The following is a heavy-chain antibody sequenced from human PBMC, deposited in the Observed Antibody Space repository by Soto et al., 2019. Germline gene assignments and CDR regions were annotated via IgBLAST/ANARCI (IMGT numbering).Heavy chain of an antibody. CDR2: IWYDGSNK. CDR1: GFTFSSYG. CDR3: ARDPESVRYNWNDVKDYYYYGMDV. J-gene: IGHJ6*02. V-gene: IGHV3-33*01. D-gene: IGHD1-1*01. Sequence: GGSLRLSCAASGFTFSSYGMHWVRQAPGKGLEWVAVIWYDGSNKYYADSVKGRFTISRDNSKNTLYLQMNSLRAEDTAVYYCARDPESVRYNWNDVKDYYYYGMDVWGQGTTVTVSS.